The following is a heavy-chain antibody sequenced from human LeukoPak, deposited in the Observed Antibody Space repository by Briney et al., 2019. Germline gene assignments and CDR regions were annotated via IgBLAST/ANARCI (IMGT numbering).Heavy chain of an antibody. J-gene: IGHJ2*01. CDR2: ISGSGGST. Sequence: GGSLRLSCAASGFTFSSYAMSWVRQAPGKGLEWVSAISGSGGSTYYADSVKGRFTISRDNSKNTLYLQMNSLRAEDTAVYYCAKVSGYSYGSYWYFDLWGQGTLVTVSS. CDR3: AKVSGYSYGSYWYFDL. D-gene: IGHD5-18*01. V-gene: IGHV3-23*01. CDR1: GFTFSSYA.